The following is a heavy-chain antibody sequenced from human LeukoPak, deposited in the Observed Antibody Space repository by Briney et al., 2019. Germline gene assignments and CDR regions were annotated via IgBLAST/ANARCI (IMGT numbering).Heavy chain of an antibody. V-gene: IGHV4-59*01. CDR3: ARGDYGDYGDFYYYGLNV. Sequence: SETLSLTCTISGGSISTYSWNWIRQAPGKGLGWIGYNYFSGTTNYNPALKSRVTISVDRSKNQFSLKLNSVTAADTAVYYCARGDYGDYGDFYYYGLNVWGQGTTVTVSS. J-gene: IGHJ6*02. D-gene: IGHD4-17*01. CDR1: GGSISTYS. CDR2: NYFSGTT.